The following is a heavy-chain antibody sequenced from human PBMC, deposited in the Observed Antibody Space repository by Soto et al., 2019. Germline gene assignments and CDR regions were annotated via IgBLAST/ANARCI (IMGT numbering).Heavy chain of an antibody. V-gene: IGHV5-10-1*01. CDR1: GYSFTSYW. J-gene: IGHJ5*02. D-gene: IGHD2-2*01. Sequence: GESLKISCKGSGYSFTSYWISWVRQMPGKGLEWMGRIDPSDSYTNYSPSFQGHVTISADKSISTAYLQWSSLKASDTAMYYCERQSVPAAHFDPWGQGTLVTVSS. CDR2: IDPSDSYT. CDR3: ERQSVPAAHFDP.